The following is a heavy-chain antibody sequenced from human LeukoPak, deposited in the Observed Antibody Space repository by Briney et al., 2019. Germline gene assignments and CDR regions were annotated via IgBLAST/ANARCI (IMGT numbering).Heavy chain of an antibody. CDR2: ISSSSSTI. CDR3: ASTGAGEDSSGYYYSPFDY. V-gene: IGHV3-48*02. CDR1: GFTFSSYS. J-gene: IGHJ4*02. Sequence: GGSLRLSCAASGFTFSSYSMNWVRQAPGKGLEWVSYISSSSSTIYYADSVKGRFTISRDNAKNSLYLQMNSLRDEDTAVYYCASTGAGEDSSGYYYSPFDYWGQGTLVTVSS. D-gene: IGHD3-22*01.